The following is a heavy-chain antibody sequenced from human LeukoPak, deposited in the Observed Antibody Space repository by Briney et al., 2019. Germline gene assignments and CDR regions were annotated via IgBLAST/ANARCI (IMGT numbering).Heavy chain of an antibody. CDR3: ARERSGWLFDY. V-gene: IGHV3-48*03. CDR2: ISSSGSTI. J-gene: IGHJ4*02. CDR1: GFTFSSYE. D-gene: IGHD6-19*01. Sequence: GGSVRLSCAASGFTFSSYEMNWVRQAPGKGLEWVSYISSSGSTIYYADSVRGRFTIPRDNAKNSLYLQMNSLRAEDTAVYYCARERSGWLFDYWGQGTLVAVSS.